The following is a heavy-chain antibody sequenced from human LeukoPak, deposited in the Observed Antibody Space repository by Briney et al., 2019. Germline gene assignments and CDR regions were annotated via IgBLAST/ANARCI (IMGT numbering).Heavy chain of an antibody. D-gene: IGHD6-13*01. CDR3: ASASSHRIAAGGDY. CDR2: INSDGSSR. Sequence: GGSLRLSCAASGFTFSNYSLHWVRQAPGKGLVWVSRINSDGSSRNYADSVKGRFTISRDNAKNTLYLQMNSLRAEDTAVYYCASASSHRIAAGGDYWGQGTLVTVSS. CDR1: GFTFSNYS. J-gene: IGHJ4*02. V-gene: IGHV3-74*01.